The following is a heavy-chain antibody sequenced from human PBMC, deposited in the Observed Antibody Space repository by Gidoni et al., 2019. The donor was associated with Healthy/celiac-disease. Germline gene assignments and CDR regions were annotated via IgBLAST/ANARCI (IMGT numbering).Heavy chain of an antibody. J-gene: IGHJ4*02. V-gene: IGHV3-15*07. CDR1: GFTFSNAW. D-gene: IGHD3-22*01. CDR2: IKSKTDGGTT. Sequence: EVQLVESGGGLVKPGGSLRLSCAASGFTFSNAWLNWVRPAPGKGLEWVGRIKSKTDGGTTDYAAPVKGRFTISREDSKNTLYLKMNSLKTEDTAVYYCTTDNRPKGISSGYYYPMSFDYWGQGTLVTVSS. CDR3: TTDNRPKGISSGYYYPMSFDY.